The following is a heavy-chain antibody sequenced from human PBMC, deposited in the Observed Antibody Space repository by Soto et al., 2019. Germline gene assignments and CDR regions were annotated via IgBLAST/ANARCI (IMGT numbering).Heavy chain of an antibody. D-gene: IGHD2-21*02. J-gene: IGHJ6*02. V-gene: IGHV3-23*01. Sequence: EVQLLQSGGGLVQPGGSLRLSCEVSGFPFSNYAMSWVRQAPGKGLEWVSTISGSGSSRYTADSVRGRFIISRDNSRNTLSLQMNGLRVEDTAIYYCAKYYMVTTSYYYFYGLDVWGQGTAVVVSS. CDR3: AKYYMVTTSYYYFYGLDV. CDR1: GFPFSNYA. CDR2: ISGSGSSR.